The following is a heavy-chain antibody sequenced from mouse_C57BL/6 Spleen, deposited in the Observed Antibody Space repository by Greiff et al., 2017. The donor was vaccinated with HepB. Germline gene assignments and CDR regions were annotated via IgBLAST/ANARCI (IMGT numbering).Heavy chain of an antibody. CDR1: GYAFSSYW. Sequence: QVQLQQSGAELVKPGASVKISCKASGYAFSSYWMNWVKQRPGKGLEWIGQIYPGDGDTNYNGKFKGKATLTADKSSSTAYMQLSSLTSEDSAVYFCASGYGSSYGAYAMDYWGQGTSVTVSS. CDR3: ASGYGSSYGAYAMDY. J-gene: IGHJ4*01. CDR2: IYPGDGDT. D-gene: IGHD1-1*01. V-gene: IGHV1-80*01.